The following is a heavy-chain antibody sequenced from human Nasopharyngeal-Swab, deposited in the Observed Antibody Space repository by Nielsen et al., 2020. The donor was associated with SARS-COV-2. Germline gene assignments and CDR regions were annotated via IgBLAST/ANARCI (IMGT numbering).Heavy chain of an antibody. D-gene: IGHD2-15*01. Sequence: SETLSLTCTVSGGSISSGGFYWSWIRQSPGKGLEWIGSIYYSGNTYYNPSLEGRVTVSVDTSKNQFSLNLRSVTAADTAVYYCARHGGWEVTYYFDHWGQGTLVTVSS. CDR2: IYYSGNT. J-gene: IGHJ4*02. CDR1: GGSISSGGFY. V-gene: IGHV4-39*01. CDR3: ARHGGWEVTYYFDH.